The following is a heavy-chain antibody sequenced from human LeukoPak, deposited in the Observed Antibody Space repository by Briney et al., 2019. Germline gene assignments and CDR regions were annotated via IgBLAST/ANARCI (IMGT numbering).Heavy chain of an antibody. CDR3: AIAEFYYDSSGLP. J-gene: IGHJ5*02. CDR2: ISGSGGST. V-gene: IGHV3-23*01. Sequence: GGSLRLSCGAASGFTFSNCAMSWVRQAPGKGLEWVSAISGSGGSTYYADSVKGRFTISRDNSKNTLYLQMNSLRPEDTAVYYCAIAEFYYDSSGLPWGQGTLVTVSS. CDR1: GFTFSNCA. D-gene: IGHD3-22*01.